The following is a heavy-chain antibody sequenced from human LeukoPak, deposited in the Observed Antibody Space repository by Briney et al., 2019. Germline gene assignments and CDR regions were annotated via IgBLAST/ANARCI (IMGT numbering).Heavy chain of an antibody. J-gene: IGHJ4*02. CDR2: MNPNSGNT. V-gene: IGHV1-8*01. D-gene: IGHD6-13*01. Sequence: ASVKVSCKASGYTFTSYDINWVRQATGQGLEWMGWMNPNSGNTGYAQKFQGRVTMTRNTSISTAYMELSSLRSEDTAVYYCARSSSSWFRRDYYFDYWGQGTLVTVSS. CDR1: GYTFTSYD. CDR3: ARSSSSWFRRDYYFDY.